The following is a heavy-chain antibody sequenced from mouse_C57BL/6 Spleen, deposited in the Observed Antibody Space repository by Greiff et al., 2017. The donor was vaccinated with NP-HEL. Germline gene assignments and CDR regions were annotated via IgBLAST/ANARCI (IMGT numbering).Heavy chain of an antibody. CDR1: GYTFTDYN. Sequence: EVQLQQSGPELVKPGASVKIPCKASGYTFTDYNMDWVKQSHGKSLEWIGDINPNNGGTIYNQKFKGKATLTVDKSSSTAYMELRSLTSEDTAVYYCARRDYDPLYYFDYWGQGTTLTVSS. CDR3: ARRDYDPLYYFDY. CDR2: INPNNGGT. V-gene: IGHV1-18*01. D-gene: IGHD2-4*01. J-gene: IGHJ2*01.